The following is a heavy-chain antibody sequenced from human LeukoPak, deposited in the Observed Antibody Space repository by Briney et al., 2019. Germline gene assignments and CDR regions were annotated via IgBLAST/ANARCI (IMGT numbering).Heavy chain of an antibody. J-gene: IGHJ4*02. CDR2: IRYDGSNI. CDR3: ARDKGYCSGDSCFSSFDY. V-gene: IGHV3-30*02. D-gene: IGHD2-15*01. Sequence: GGSLRLSCVASAFTFSNYGMHWVRQAPGKGLEWVAFIRYDGSNIYYADSVKGRFTISRDNSKNTLYLQMNSLRAEDTAAYYCARDKGYCSGDSCFSSFDYWGQGTLVTVSS. CDR1: AFTFSNYG.